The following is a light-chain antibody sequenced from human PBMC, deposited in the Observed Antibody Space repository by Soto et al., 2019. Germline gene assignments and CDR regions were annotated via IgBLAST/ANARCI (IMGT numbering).Light chain of an antibody. V-gene: IGLV2-14*01. CDR3: SSSTSSSTLV. CDR1: SSDVGGYNY. CDR2: DVS. J-gene: IGLJ1*01. Sequence: QSALTQPASVSGSPGQSITISCTGTSSDVGGYNYVSWYQQHPGKAPKLMIYDVSNRPSGVSNRFSGSKSRNTASLTISGLQAEDEADYYCSSSTSSSTLVFGTGTKVTVL.